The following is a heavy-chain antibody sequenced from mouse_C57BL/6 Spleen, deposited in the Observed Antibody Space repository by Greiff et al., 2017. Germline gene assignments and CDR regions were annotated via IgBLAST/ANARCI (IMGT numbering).Heavy chain of an antibody. CDR1: GYTFTDYE. Sequence: QVQLKESGAELVRPGASVTLSCKASGYTFTDYEMHWVKQTPVHGLEWIGAIDPETGGTAYNQKFKGKAILTADKSSSTAYMELRSLTSEDSAVYCCTRGAYGKGFDYWGQGTTLTVSS. CDR2: IDPETGGT. CDR3: TRGAYGKGFDY. J-gene: IGHJ2*01. D-gene: IGHD2-1*01. V-gene: IGHV1-15*01.